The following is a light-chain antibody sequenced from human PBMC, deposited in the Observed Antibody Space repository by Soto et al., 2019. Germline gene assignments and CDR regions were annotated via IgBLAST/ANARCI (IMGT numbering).Light chain of an antibody. CDR3: QQSYSTLLIT. V-gene: IGKV1-39*01. J-gene: IGKJ5*01. CDR2: AAS. CDR1: QSISTY. Sequence: DIQMTQSPSSLSASVGDRVTITCQASQSISTYLNWYQQKPGKAPKLLIYAASSLQSGVPSRFSDSGSGTDFTLTISSLQPEDFATYYCQQSYSTLLITFGQGTRLEI.